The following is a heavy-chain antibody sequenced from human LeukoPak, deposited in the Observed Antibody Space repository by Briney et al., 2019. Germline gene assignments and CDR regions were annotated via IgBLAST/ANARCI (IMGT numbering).Heavy chain of an antibody. V-gene: IGHV1-69*13. J-gene: IGHJ5*02. CDR1: GGTFSSYA. CDR2: IIPIFGTA. CDR3: ARDGRAYYYDSSGYWFDP. Sequence: SVKVSCNASGGTFSSYAISWVRQAPGQGLEWMGGIIPIFGTANYAQKFQGRVTITADESTSTAYMELSSLRSEDTAVYYCARDGRAYYYDSSGYWFDPWGQGTLVTVSS. D-gene: IGHD3-22*01.